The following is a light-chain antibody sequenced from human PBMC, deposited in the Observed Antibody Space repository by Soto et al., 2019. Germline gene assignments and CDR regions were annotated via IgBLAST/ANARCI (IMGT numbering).Light chain of an antibody. CDR3: QQRSNWPLT. CDR1: QSISSY. CDR2: AAS. V-gene: IGKV1-39*01. Sequence: DIQMTQSPSSLSASVGDRVTITCRASQSISSYLNWYQQKPGKAPKLLIYAASSLQSGVPSRFSGSGSGTDFTLTISSLEPADFAVYYCQQRSNWPLTFGGGTKVDIK. J-gene: IGKJ4*01.